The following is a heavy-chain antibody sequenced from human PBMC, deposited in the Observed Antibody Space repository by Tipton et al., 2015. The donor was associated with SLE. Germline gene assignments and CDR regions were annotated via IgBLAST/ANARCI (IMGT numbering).Heavy chain of an antibody. J-gene: IGHJ4*02. CDR1: GGSISSYY. CDR3: ARGGGYSGS. V-gene: IGHV4-4*08. Sequence: TLSLTCTVSGGSISSYYWSWIRQPPGKGLEWIGYIYTSGSTNYNPSLKSRVTISVDTSKNQFSLKLGSVTAADTAVYYCARGGGYSGSWGQGTLVTVSS. D-gene: IGHD5-12*01. CDR2: IYTSGST.